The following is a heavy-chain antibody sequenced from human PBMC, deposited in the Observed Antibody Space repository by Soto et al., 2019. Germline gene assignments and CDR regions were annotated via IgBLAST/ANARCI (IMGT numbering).Heavy chain of an antibody. CDR1: GYTFTNYG. CDR3: ARAQNRAEGAY. Sequence: QVQLMQSGAEVKKPGASVKVSCKASGYTFTNYGIIWVRQAPGQGLEWMGWMNAYNGNTNYAQKVQGRVTMTTDTSTNTAYMERKSLRSDDTAVYGCARAQNRAEGAYLGQGTLVTVSS. J-gene: IGHJ4*02. V-gene: IGHV1-18*01. CDR2: MNAYNGNT.